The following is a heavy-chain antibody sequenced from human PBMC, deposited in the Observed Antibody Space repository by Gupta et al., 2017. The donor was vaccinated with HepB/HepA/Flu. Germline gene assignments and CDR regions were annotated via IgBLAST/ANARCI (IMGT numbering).Heavy chain of an antibody. J-gene: IGHJ4*02. V-gene: IGHV2-5*02. CDR2: FYWDNDK. CDR1: GFSLTTSGVG. CDR3: ARVARLPGTGYGYYFDY. D-gene: IGHD1-1*01. Sequence: QITLKESGPTLVKPTQTLTLTCTFSGFSLTTSGVGVGWIRQPPGKALEWLTLFYWDNDKRYSPSLKSRVTITKDTSKNQVVLTMTNMNPVDTATYFCARVARLPGTGYGYYFDYWGLGTLVTVSS.